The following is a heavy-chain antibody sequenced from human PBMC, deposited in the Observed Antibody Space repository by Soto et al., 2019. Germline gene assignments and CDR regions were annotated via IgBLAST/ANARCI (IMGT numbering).Heavy chain of an antibody. CDR2: IIPIFGTA. CDR3: ARYPRREFAYYYYYGMDV. J-gene: IGHJ6*02. Sequence: SVKVSCKASGGTFSSYAISWVRQAPGQGLEWMGGIIPIFGTANYAQKFQGRVKITADESTSTAYMELSSLISEDTAVYYCARYPRREFAYYYYYGMDVWGQGTTVTVSS. V-gene: IGHV1-69*13. CDR1: GGTFSSYA. D-gene: IGHD3-10*01.